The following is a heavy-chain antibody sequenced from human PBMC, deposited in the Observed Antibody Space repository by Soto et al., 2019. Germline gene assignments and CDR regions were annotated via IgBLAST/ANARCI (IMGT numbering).Heavy chain of an antibody. CDR2: ISANSGDT. J-gene: IGHJ4*02. Sequence: GASVKVSCKAFGFIFNNYAISWVRQAPGQGLEWMGWISANSGDTNYAQKLQGRVTMTTDTSTSTAYMELRSLRSDDTAVYYCATAGNYDSSGRDFWGQGTLVPSPQ. CDR1: GFIFNNYA. CDR3: ATAGNYDSSGRDF. V-gene: IGHV1-18*04. D-gene: IGHD3-22*01.